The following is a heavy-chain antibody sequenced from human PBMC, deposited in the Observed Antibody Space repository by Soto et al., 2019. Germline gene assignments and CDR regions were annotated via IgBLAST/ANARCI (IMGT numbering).Heavy chain of an antibody. V-gene: IGHV1-18*04. Sequence: GASVKVSCKASGYTFTSYGISWVRQAPGQGLEWMGWISAYNGNTNYAQKLQGRVTMTTDTSTSTAYMELRSLRSDDTAVYYCARGDYYDSSGYYPDDYWGQATLVTVSS. J-gene: IGHJ4*02. D-gene: IGHD3-22*01. CDR3: ARGDYYDSSGYYPDDY. CDR1: GYTFTSYG. CDR2: ISAYNGNT.